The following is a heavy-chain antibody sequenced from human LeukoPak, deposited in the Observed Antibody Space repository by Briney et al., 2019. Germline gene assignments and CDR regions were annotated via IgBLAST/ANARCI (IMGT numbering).Heavy chain of an antibody. D-gene: IGHD3-10*01. CDR3: ARDEGV. Sequence: PGGSLRLSCAASGFTFSSYWMSWVRQVPEKGLEWVSSISRAATYIHYADSVEGRFTISRDNTKNALYLQMNSLRVEDTGVYYCARDEGVWGQGTLVTVSS. CDR1: GFTFSSYW. CDR2: ISRAATYI. V-gene: IGHV3-21*01. J-gene: IGHJ4*02.